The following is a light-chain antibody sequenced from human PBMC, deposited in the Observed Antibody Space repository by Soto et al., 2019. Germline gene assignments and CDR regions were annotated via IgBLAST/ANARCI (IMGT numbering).Light chain of an antibody. J-gene: IGKJ3*01. CDR2: KAS. Sequence: DIQMTQSPSTLSASVGDRVTTTCRASQSISSWLAWYQQKPGKAPKLLIYKASSLESGVPSRFSGSGSGTEFTLTISSLQPDDFATYYCQQYNSWGRITFGPGTKVDIK. CDR1: QSISSW. V-gene: IGKV1-5*03. CDR3: QQYNSWGRIT.